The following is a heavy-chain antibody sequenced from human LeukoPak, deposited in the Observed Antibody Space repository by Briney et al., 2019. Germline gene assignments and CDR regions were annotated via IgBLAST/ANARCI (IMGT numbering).Heavy chain of an antibody. J-gene: IGHJ4*02. V-gene: IGHV3-30*18. Sequence: GGSLRLSCAASGFTFSSYGMHWVRQAPGKGLEWVAVISYDGSNKYYADSMKGRFTISRDNSKNTLYLQMNSLRAEDTAVYYCAKSDSSSWYSFDYWGQGTLVTVSS. CDR1: GFTFSSYG. CDR2: ISYDGSNK. D-gene: IGHD6-13*01. CDR3: AKSDSSSWYSFDY.